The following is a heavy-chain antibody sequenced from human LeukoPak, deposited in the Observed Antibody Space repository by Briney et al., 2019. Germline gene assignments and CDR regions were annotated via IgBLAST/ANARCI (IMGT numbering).Heavy chain of an antibody. J-gene: IGHJ4*02. V-gene: IGHV3-74*01. Sequence: GGSLRLSCAASGFTFTNYWMHWVRQVPGKGLVWVAGINNDGTGTFYADSVQGRITISRDNAKNTVYLQMNTLRPEDTALYHCATVSEFWGQGTLVTVSS. CDR3: ATVSEF. CDR2: INNDGTGT. CDR1: GFTFTNYW.